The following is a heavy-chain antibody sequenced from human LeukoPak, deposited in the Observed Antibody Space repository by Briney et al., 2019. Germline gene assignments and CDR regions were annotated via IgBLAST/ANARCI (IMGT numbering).Heavy chain of an antibody. J-gene: IGHJ4*02. D-gene: IGHD3-10*01. Sequence: ASVKVSCKASGYTFTGYYMHWVRQAPGQGLEWMGRINPNSGGTNYAQKFRGRVTMTRDTSISTSYMELSRLRSDDTAVYYCARDRDRMVRGVIGYWGQGTLVTVSS. CDR1: GYTFTGYY. V-gene: IGHV1-2*06. CDR3: ARDRDRMVRGVIGY. CDR2: INPNSGGT.